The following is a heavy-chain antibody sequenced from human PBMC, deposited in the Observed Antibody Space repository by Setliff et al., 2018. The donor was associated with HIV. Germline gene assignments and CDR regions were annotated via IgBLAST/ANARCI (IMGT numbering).Heavy chain of an antibody. V-gene: IGHV4-61*09. CDR1: GGSISSGSYY. CDR3: AAWGPRYSFAPYRFDY. Sequence: TSETLSLTCTVSGGSISSGSYYCGWIRQPAGKGLEWIGHMSTSGSTNYNPSLKSRVTVSVDTSKNQFSLRLTSLTAADAAMYFCAAWGPRYSFAPYRFDYWGQGALVTVSS. CDR2: MSTSGST. D-gene: IGHD5-12*01. J-gene: IGHJ4*02.